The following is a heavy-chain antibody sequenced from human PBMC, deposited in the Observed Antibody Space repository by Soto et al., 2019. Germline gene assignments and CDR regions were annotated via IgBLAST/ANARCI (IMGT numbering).Heavy chain of an antibody. CDR3: ALRSMAVVPEY. Sequence: QVQLQESGPGLVKPSETLSLTCAVSGDSISSYYCMWIRQPPGKGLESIGYLYYGRSANYNPSLKXRSTXSXHTSTNQCSLTLSSMTAADTAVYYCALRSMAVVPEYWGQGTLVTVSS. CDR1: GDSISSYY. J-gene: IGHJ4*02. V-gene: IGHV4-59*01. CDR2: LYYGRSA. D-gene: IGHD3-22*01.